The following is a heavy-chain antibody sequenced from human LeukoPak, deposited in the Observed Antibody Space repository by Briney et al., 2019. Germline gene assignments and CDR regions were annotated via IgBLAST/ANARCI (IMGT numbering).Heavy chain of an antibody. V-gene: IGHV4-59*08. CDR1: GGSFSGYY. J-gene: IGHJ4*02. D-gene: IGHD6-19*01. Sequence: PSETLSLTCAVYGGSFSGYYWSWIRQPPGKGLEWIGYIYGSGSTHYDPSLRSRVTISEDASKNQFSLKLTSVTAADTAVYYCARNVGWYSHDSWGQGTLVTVSS. CDR3: ARNVGWYSHDS. CDR2: IYGSGST.